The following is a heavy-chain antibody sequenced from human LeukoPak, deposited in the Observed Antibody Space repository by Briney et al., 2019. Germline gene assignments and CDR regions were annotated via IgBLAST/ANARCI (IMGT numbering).Heavy chain of an antibody. J-gene: IGHJ2*01. CDR3: ARDGYCSGGSCYYGLGSFDL. Sequence: ASVKVSCKASGYTFTGYYMHWVRQAPGQGLEWMGWINPNSGGTNYAQKFQGRVTMTRDTSISTAYMELSRLRSDDTAVYYCARDGYCSGGSCYYGLGSFDLWGRGTLVTVSS. D-gene: IGHD2-15*01. CDR2: INPNSGGT. V-gene: IGHV1-2*02. CDR1: GYTFTGYY.